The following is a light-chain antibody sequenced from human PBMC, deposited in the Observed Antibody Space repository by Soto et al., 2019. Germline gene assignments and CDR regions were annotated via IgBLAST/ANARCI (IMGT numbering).Light chain of an antibody. V-gene: IGKV3-20*01. CDR1: QSVSSSY. CDR2: GAS. CDR3: QQYGSSQT. J-gene: IGKJ1*01. Sequence: IVLTQSPGTLSLSPGERATLSGRASQSVSSSYLAWYQQKPGQAPRLLIYGASSRATGIPDRFSGSGSGTDFTLTISRLEPEDFAVYYCQQYGSSQTFGQGTKVDIK.